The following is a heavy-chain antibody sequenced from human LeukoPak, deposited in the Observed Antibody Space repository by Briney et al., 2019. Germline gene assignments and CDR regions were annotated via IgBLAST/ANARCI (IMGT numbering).Heavy chain of an antibody. V-gene: IGHV4-39*01. D-gene: IGHD4-17*01. CDR3: ARHGTVTHRFDY. CDR2: IYYSGST. J-gene: IGHJ4*02. CDR1: GGSMSSSSYY. Sequence: AETLSLTCGVSGGSMSSSSYYWGWIRQPPGKGLEWIGSIYYSGSTYYNPSLKSRVTISVDSSKNQCSLKLSSVTAADTAVYYCARHGTVTHRFDYLVQGTMLSVSS.